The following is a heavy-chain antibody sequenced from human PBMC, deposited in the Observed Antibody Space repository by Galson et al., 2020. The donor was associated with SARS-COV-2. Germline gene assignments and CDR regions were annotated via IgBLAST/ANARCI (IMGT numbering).Heavy chain of an antibody. D-gene: IGHD6-13*01. V-gene: IGHV3-11*03. CDR2: ISPSSDYT. Sequence: GGSLRLSCTASGLIFSDYYMTWIRQAPGKGLEWTSYISPSSDYTNYADSVRGRFTISRDNTKTSLFLHMDSLRAEDTAVYYCAGSHKNFWYNFDNWGQGALVTVSS. J-gene: IGHJ4*02. CDR1: GLIFSDYY. CDR3: AGSHKNFWYNFDN.